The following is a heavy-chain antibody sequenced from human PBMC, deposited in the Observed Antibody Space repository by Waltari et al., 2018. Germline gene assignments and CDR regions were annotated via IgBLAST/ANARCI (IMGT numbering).Heavy chain of an antibody. CDR3: ARDVAGRDDS. D-gene: IGHD6-19*01. CDR2: INEDGKTT. Sequence: EVQLVESGGGLVQPGGSLRLSCAASGFTFSKYWMNWVRQATGKGLVWVSRINEDGKTTTYADSVKGRFTISRDNAKNTMYLQMKSLRPEDTAVYFCARDVAGRDDSWGQGTLVTVSS. V-gene: IGHV3-74*01. CDR1: GFTFSKYW. J-gene: IGHJ5*01.